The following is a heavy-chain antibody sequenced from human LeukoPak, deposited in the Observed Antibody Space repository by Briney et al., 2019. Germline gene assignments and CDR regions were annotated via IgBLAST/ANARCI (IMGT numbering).Heavy chain of an antibody. V-gene: IGHV3-30*18. D-gene: IGHD6-19*01. CDR1: GFTFSSYG. Sequence: PGGSLRLSCAASGFTFSSYGMHWVRQAPGKGLEWVAVISYDGSNKYYADSVKGRFTISRDNSKNTLYLQMNSLRAEDTAVYYCAKDPIAVAGNNYYRMDVWGQGTTVSVSS. J-gene: IGHJ6*02. CDR3: AKDPIAVAGNNYYRMDV. CDR2: ISYDGSNK.